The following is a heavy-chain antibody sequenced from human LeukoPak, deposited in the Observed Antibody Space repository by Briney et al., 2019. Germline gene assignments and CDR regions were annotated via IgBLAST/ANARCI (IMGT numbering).Heavy chain of an antibody. CDR1: GFTFSSYE. J-gene: IGHJ6*03. CDR2: IREDGSEK. V-gene: IGHV3-7*01. CDR3: ARGHQGMDV. Sequence: PGGSLRLSCAASGFTFSSYEMNWVRQAPGKGLEWVANIREDGSEKSYVDSVKGRFTCSRDNAKNSVYLQMNSLRAEDTALYYCARGHQGMDVWGKGTTVIVSS.